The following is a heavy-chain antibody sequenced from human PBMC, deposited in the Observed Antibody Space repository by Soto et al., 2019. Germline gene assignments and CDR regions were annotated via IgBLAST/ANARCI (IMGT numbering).Heavy chain of an antibody. J-gene: IGHJ4*02. CDR2: FSGSAGKT. CDR1: GFSFSTYG. V-gene: IGHV3-23*01. CDR3: AQGTGMTPRPSFD. Sequence: PXGSLRLPCVASGFSFSTYGVSWVRQAPGKGLEWVSGFSGSAGKTYYADSVKGRFTLSRDNSENTVYLQMNSLRVEDTAIYYCAQGTGMTPRPSFDWGRGTLVTVSS. D-gene: IGHD3-9*01.